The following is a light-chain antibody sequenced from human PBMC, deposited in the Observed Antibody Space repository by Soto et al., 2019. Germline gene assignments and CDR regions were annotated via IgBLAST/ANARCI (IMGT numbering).Light chain of an antibody. CDR3: QSYDSGLSGLHVI. J-gene: IGLJ2*01. CDR1: PSNIGAGYD. V-gene: IGLV1-40*01. Sequence: QSVLTQPPSVSGAPGQRVTISCTGSPSNIGAGYDVHWYQQFPGTAPKLLIYGNTNRPSGVPARFSASKSGTSASLAITGLQTEDEADYYCQSYDSGLSGLHVIFGGGTKLNVL. CDR2: GNT.